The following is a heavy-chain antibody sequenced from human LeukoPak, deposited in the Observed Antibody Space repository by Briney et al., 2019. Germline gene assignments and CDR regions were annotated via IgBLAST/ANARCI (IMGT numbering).Heavy chain of an antibody. D-gene: IGHD2-21*02. J-gene: IGHJ4*02. V-gene: IGHV4-61*05. CDR3: ARHVTAVGPYDY. CDR1: GGSISISNYY. CDR2: IYYSGTT. Sequence: SETLSLTCAVSGGSISISNYYWAWIRQPPGKGLEWIGYIYYSGTTNYNPSLKSRVTISVDTSKNQFSLKLSSVTAADTAVYYCARHVTAVGPYDYWGQGTLVTVSS.